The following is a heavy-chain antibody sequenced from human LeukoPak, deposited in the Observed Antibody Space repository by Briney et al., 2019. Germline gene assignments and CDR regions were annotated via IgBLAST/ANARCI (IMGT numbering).Heavy chain of an antibody. Sequence: PGGSLRLSCAASGFTFSSYWMSWVRQAPGKGLEWVANIKQDGSERYYVDSVKGRFTISRDNAKNSLYLQMNSLRAEDTAVYYCARGALMLYVEYNWFDPWGQGTLVTVSS. CDR2: IKQDGSER. CDR3: ARGALMLYVEYNWFDP. D-gene: IGHD2-8*01. J-gene: IGHJ5*02. V-gene: IGHV3-7*01. CDR1: GFTFSSYW.